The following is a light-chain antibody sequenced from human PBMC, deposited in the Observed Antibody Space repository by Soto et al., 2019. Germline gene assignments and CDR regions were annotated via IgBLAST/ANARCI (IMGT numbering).Light chain of an antibody. CDR1: SSDVGGYDY. J-gene: IGLJ3*02. CDR3: SSYAGSNNLV. Sequence: QSVLTQPPSASGSPGQSVTISCTGTSSDVGGYDYVSWYQQHPGKAPKLMIYEVSKRPSGVPDRFSGSKSDNTASLTVSGLQAEAEADYYCSSYAGSNNLVFGGGTKLTVL. CDR2: EVS. V-gene: IGLV2-8*01.